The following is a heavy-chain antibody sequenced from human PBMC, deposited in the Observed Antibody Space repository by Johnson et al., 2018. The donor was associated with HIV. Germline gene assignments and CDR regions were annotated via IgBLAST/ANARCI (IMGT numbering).Heavy chain of an antibody. CDR2: ISYDGSNK. CDR1: GFTFSSYG. V-gene: IGHV3-30*03. CDR3: ASAWGELDDAFDI. D-gene: IGHD1-26*01. J-gene: IGHJ3*02. Sequence: QVQLVESGGGVVQPGRSLRLSCAASGFTFSSYGMHWVRQAPGKGLEWVAVISYDGSNKYYADSVKGRFTISRDNSKNTLYLQMNSLRAEDTAVYYYASAWGELDDAFDIWGQGTMVTVSS.